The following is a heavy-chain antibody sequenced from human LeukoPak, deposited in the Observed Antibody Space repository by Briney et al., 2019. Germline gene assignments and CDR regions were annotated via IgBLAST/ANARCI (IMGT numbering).Heavy chain of an antibody. J-gene: IGHJ4*02. CDR3: ARDHGGYCSGGSCYSGY. Sequence: ASVKVSCKASGYTFTGYYMHWVRQAPGQGLEWMGWINPNSGGTNYAQKLQGRVTMTTDTSTSTAYMELRSLRSDDTAVYYCARDHGGYCSGGSCYSGYWGQGTLVTVSS. V-gene: IGHV1-2*02. CDR2: INPNSGGT. D-gene: IGHD2-15*01. CDR1: GYTFTGYY.